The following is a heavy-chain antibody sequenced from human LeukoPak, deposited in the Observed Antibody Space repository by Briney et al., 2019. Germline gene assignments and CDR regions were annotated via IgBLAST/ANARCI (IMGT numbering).Heavy chain of an antibody. CDR2: IYPGDSDT. CDR3: ARLFGSISGVVTYYFDY. Sequence: GESLKISCKGSGYSFTSYWIGWVRQMPGKGLEWMGIIYPGDSDTRYSPSFQGKVTISADKSISTAYLQWSSLKASDTAMYYCARLFGSISGVVTYYFDYWGQGTLVTVSS. J-gene: IGHJ4*02. V-gene: IGHV5-51*01. D-gene: IGHD3-3*01. CDR1: GYSFTSYW.